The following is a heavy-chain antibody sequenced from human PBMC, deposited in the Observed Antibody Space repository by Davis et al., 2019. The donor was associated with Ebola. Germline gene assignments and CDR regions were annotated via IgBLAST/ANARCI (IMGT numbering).Heavy chain of an antibody. D-gene: IGHD4-23*01. CDR1: GFTFSSYC. CDR2: ISGSGGST. Sequence: GESLKISCAASGFTFSSYCMRWVRQAPGKGLEWVSAISGSGGSTYYADSVKGRFTISRDNSKNTLYLQMNSLRAEDTAVYYCAKDHYGGTTFDYWGQGTLVTVSS. V-gene: IGHV3-23*01. J-gene: IGHJ4*02. CDR3: AKDHYGGTTFDY.